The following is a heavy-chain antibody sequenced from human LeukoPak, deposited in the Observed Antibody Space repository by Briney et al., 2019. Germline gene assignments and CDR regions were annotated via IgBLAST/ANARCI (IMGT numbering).Heavy chain of an antibody. CDR3: ARESKREAVALTYYFDY. J-gene: IGHJ4*02. CDR1: GYTFTSYH. D-gene: IGHD6-19*01. CDR2: INPSGGTT. Sequence: ASVKVSCKASGYTFTSYHMHWVRQAPGQGLEWMGIINPSGGTTNYAQKFQGRVTITADESTSTAYMELSSLRSEDTAVYYCARESKREAVALTYYFDYWGQGTLVTVSS. V-gene: IGHV1-46*01.